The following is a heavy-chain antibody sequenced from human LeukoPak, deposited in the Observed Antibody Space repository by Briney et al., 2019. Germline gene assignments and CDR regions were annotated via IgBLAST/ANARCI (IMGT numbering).Heavy chain of an antibody. CDR1: GGSISNYY. Sequence: SETLSLTCSVSGGSISNYYWNWMRQPAGKGLEWIGRLYSTGATNYNPSLKGRVTMSVDTSKNQFSLKLKSVTAADTAVYYCARGGVSTSLDSGGQGALVTVSS. D-gene: IGHD2-2*01. J-gene: IGHJ4*02. V-gene: IGHV4-4*07. CDR3: ARGGVSTSLDS. CDR2: LYSTGAT.